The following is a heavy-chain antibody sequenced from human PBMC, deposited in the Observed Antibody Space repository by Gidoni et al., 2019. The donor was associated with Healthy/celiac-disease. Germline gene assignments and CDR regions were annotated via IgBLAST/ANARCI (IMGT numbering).Heavy chain of an antibody. CDR2: IYSGGST. V-gene: IGHV3-53*01. D-gene: IGHD2-21*02. CDR1: GFTVSSNY. Sequence: EVQLVESGGGLIQPGGSLRLSCAASGFTVSSNYMSWVRQAPGKGLEWVSVIYSGGSTYYADSVKGRFTISRDNSKNTLYLQMNSLRAEDTAVYYCARDRQDGGNSYFDYWGQGTLVTVSS. J-gene: IGHJ4*02. CDR3: ARDRQDGGNSYFDY.